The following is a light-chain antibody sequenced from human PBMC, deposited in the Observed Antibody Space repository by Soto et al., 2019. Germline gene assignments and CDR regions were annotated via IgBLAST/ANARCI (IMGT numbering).Light chain of an antibody. CDR3: CSYAGSGTWV. CDR2: EGS. Sequence: QSALTQPASVSGSPGQSITISCTGTSSDVGSYNLVSWCQQHPGKAPKLMIYEGSKRPSGVSNRFSGSKSGNTASLTLSGLQAEDEADYYCCSYAGSGTWVFGGGTKLTVL. CDR1: SSDVGSYNL. J-gene: IGLJ3*02. V-gene: IGLV2-23*01.